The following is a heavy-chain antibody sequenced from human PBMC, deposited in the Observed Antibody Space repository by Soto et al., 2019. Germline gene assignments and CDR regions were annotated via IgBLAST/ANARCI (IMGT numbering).Heavy chain of an antibody. CDR3: AKGLYCSGGSCYSDSYYHYYMDV. J-gene: IGHJ6*03. V-gene: IGHV3-23*01. CDR2: ISGSGGST. CDR1: GFTFSSYA. Sequence: EVQLLESGGGLVQPGGSLRLSCAASGFTFSSYAMSWVRQAPGKGLEWVSAISGSGGSTYYADSVKGRFTISRDNSKNTLHLQMNSLRADDTAVYYCAKGLYCSGGSCYSDSYYHYYMDVWGKGTPVTVSS. D-gene: IGHD2-15*01.